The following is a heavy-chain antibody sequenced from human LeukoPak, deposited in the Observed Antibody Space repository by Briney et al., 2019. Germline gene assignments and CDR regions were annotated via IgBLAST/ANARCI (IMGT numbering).Heavy chain of an antibody. Sequence: SVKVSCKASGGTFSSYVVSWVRQAPGQGLEWMGGIIPIFGTANYAQKFQGRVTITADESTSTAYMELSSLRSEDTAVYYCARGGPGYDYVWGSYRCDYWGQGTLVTVSS. CDR1: GGTFSSYV. J-gene: IGHJ4*02. CDR3: ARGGPGYDYVWGSYRCDY. CDR2: IIPIFGTA. V-gene: IGHV1-69*13. D-gene: IGHD3-16*02.